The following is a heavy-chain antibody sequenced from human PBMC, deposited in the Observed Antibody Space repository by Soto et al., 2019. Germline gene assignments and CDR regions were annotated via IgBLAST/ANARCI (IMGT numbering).Heavy chain of an antibody. Sequence: SETLSLTCTVSGGSISSGDYYWSWIRQPPGKGLEWIGYIYYSGSTYYNPSLKSRDTISVDTSKNQFSLKLSSVTAADTAVNYCARVAAAGKLNYFDYWGQGTLVTSPQ. J-gene: IGHJ4*02. CDR1: GGSISSGDYY. V-gene: IGHV4-30-4*01. CDR2: IYYSGST. CDR3: ARVAAAGKLNYFDY. D-gene: IGHD6-13*01.